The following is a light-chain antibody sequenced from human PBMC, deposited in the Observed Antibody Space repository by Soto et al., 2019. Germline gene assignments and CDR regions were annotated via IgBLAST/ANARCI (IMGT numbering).Light chain of an antibody. CDR3: QKYNTAPWT. J-gene: IGKJ1*01. Sequence: DIQMTQSPSSLSASVGDRVTITCRASQGIFKYLAWYQKKPGKVPKLLIYSASTLQSGVPSRFSGSGSGTDFTLTISSLHPEDVATYYCQKYNTAPWTFGHGTKVEIK. CDR1: QGIFKY. CDR2: SAS. V-gene: IGKV1-27*01.